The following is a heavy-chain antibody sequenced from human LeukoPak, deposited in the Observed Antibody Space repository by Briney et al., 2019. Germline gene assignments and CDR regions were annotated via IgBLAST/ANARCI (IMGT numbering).Heavy chain of an antibody. J-gene: IGHJ4*02. D-gene: IGHD3-10*01. CDR2: IYYRGSA. CDR3: ARGGDYYVSGSYLRF. V-gene: IGHV4-59*01. Sequence: SETLSLTCTVSGGSISSYYWSWIRQPPGKGLEWIGYIYYRGSANYNPSLKSRVTISVDTSKNQFSLTLSSVTAADAAVYYCARGGDYYVSGSYLRFWGQGTLVTVSS. CDR1: GGSISSYY.